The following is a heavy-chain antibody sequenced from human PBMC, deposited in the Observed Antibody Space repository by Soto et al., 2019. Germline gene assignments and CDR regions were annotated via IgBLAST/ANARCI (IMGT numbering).Heavy chain of an antibody. V-gene: IGHV3-23*01. Sequence: EVQLLESGGGLVQPGGSLRLSCAASGFTFSSYAMSWVRQAPGQGLEWVSAISGSGGSTYYADSVKGRFTISRDNSKNALYLQRNSLRAADTAVYYCVVSWETLHTSAFDIWGQGTMVTVSS. CDR2: ISGSGGST. D-gene: IGHD1-26*01. CDR1: GFTFSSYA. CDR3: VVSWETLHTSAFDI. J-gene: IGHJ3*02.